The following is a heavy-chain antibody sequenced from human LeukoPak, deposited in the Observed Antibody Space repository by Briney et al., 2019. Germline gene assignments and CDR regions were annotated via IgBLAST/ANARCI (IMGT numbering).Heavy chain of an antibody. J-gene: IGHJ3*02. D-gene: IGHD6-19*01. V-gene: IGHV1-69*05. CDR2: IIPIFGTA. CDR3: ARERSAYTSGWYSAFDI. CDR1: GGTFSSYA. Sequence: VASVKVSCKASGGTFSSYAISWVRQAPGQGREWMGGIIPIFGTANYAQKFQGRVTITTDESTSTAYMELSSLRSEDTAVYYCARERSAYTSGWYSAFDIWGQGTMVTVSS.